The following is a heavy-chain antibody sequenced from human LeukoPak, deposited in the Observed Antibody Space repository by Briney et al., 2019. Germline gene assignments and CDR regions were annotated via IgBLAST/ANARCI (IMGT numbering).Heavy chain of an antibody. V-gene: IGHV3-73*01. D-gene: IGHD1-26*01. CDR3: SSTSAEGFAY. CDR1: GFTFSGSA. CDR2: IRSKANSYAT. Sequence: GGSLKLSCAASGFTFSGSAMRWVRQASGEGLEWVGRIRSKANSYATAYAASVKGRFTISRDDSKNTAYLQMNSLKTEDTAVYYCSSTSAEGFAYWGQGTLVTVSS. J-gene: IGHJ4*02.